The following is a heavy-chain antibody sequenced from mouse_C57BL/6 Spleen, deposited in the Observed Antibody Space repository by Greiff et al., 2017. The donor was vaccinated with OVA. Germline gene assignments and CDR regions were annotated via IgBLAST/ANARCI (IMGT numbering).Heavy chain of an antibody. CDR1: GYTFTDYY. V-gene: IGHV1-26*01. D-gene: IGHD4-1*01. Sequence: VQLQQSGPELVKPGASVKISCKASGYTFTDYYMNWVKQSHGKSLEWIGDINPNNGGTSYNQKFKGKATLTVDKSSSTAYMELRSLTSEDSAVYYCAREDWRDYWGQGTSVTVSS. J-gene: IGHJ4*01. CDR2: INPNNGGT. CDR3: AREDWRDY.